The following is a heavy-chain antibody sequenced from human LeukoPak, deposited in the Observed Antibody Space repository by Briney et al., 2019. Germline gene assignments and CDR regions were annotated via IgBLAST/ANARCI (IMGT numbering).Heavy chain of an antibody. V-gene: IGHV3-30*04. CDR1: GFTFTSLS. CDR2: ISSDGRNK. Sequence: PGGSLRLSCSASGFTFTSLSLHWVRLAPGKGLEWVAFISSDGRNKFSADSVRARFTISRDNSNNMLYLQMNSLRTEDTAVHYCARNRKYYFDYWGQGTLVTVSS. J-gene: IGHJ4*02. CDR3: ARNRKYYFDY.